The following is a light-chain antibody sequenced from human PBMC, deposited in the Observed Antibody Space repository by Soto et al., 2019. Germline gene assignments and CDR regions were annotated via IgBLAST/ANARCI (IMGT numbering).Light chain of an antibody. V-gene: IGLV2-8*01. Sequence: QSALTQPPSASGSPGQSVTISCTGTNTDIGGHKYVSWYQHHPGKAPKLLIYEVSERPSGVPDRFSGSKSGNAASLTVSGLQAEDEAMYYCSSYTGTNNFVLFGGGTKLTVL. CDR3: SSYTGTNNFVL. CDR1: NTDIGGHKY. J-gene: IGLJ2*01. CDR2: EVS.